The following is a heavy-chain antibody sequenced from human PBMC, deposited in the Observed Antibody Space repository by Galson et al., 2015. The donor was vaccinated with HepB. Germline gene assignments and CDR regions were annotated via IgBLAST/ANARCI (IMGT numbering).Heavy chain of an antibody. CDR3: ARGIIEVAGNEYFQH. V-gene: IGHV3-30*04. D-gene: IGHD6-19*01. CDR2: ISYHGNNK. J-gene: IGHJ1*01. CDR1: GFTFSSYA. Sequence: LRLSCAASGFTFSSYAMHWVRQAPGKGLEWVAVISYHGNNKYYTDSVKGRFTISRDNSENTLSLQMNSLRAEDTAVYYCARGIIEVAGNEYFQHWGQGTLVTVFS.